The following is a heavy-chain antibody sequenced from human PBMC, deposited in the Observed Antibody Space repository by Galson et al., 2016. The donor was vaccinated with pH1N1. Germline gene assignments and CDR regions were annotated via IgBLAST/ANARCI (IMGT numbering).Heavy chain of an antibody. CDR1: GFTFSNYW. D-gene: IGHD2-15*01. V-gene: IGHV3-7*03. CDR3: TPPVTSCSGANCRLAFDY. Sequence: SLRLSCAASGFTFSNYWTNWVRQAPGKGLEWVATINPAGSDMYYVDCVKGRFNVSRDNVKNSLYLQMNSLRAEDTPVYYCTPPVTSCSGANCRLAFDYWGQGTLVTVSS. J-gene: IGHJ4*02. CDR2: INPAGSDM.